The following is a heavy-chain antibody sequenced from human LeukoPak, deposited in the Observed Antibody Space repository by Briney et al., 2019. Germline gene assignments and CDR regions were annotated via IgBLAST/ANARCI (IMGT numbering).Heavy chain of an antibody. CDR2: INHSGST. J-gene: IGHJ6*03. Sequence: SETLSLTCAVYGGSFSGYYWSWIRQPPGKGLEWIGEINHSGSTNYNPSLKSRVTISVHTSKNQFSLKLSSVTAADTAVYYCWGPPVTTTYYYYYYMDVWGKGTTVTVSS. V-gene: IGHV4-34*03. CDR1: GGSFSGYY. CDR3: WGPPVTTTYYYYYYMDV. D-gene: IGHD4-17*01.